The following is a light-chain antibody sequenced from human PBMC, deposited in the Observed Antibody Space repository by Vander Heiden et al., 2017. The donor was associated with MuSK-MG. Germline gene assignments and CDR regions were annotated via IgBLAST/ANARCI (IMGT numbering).Light chain of an antibody. CDR3: RQWLPSPNT. J-gene: IGKJ2*01. CDR2: LGS. CDR1: LSLLHSNGYNY. Sequence: DIVMTQSPLSLPVTPGEPASISCRSSLSLLHSNGYNYMDWYLQKPGQSPQLLIYLGSNRASGVPDRFSGSASGTDFTLKISIVDAEDVRVYYCRQWLPSPNTFGQGTKLEIK. V-gene: IGKV2-28*01.